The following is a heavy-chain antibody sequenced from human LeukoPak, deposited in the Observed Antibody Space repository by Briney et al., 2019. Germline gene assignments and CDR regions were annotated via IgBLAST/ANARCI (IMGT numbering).Heavy chain of an antibody. CDR2: IIPIFGTA. J-gene: IGHJ4*02. D-gene: IGHD3-22*01. V-gene: IGHV1-69*13. CDR1: GGTFSSYA. Sequence: ASVKVSCKASGGTFSSYAISWVRQAPGQGLEWMGGIIPIFGTANYAQKFQGRVTITADESTSTAYMELSSLRSEDTAVYYCARDYHYYDSSGAFDYWGQGTLVTVSS. CDR3: ARDYHYYDSSGAFDY.